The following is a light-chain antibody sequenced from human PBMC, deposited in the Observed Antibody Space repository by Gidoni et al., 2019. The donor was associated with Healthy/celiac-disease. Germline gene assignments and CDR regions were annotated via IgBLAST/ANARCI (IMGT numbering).Light chain of an antibody. Sequence: QSALTQPASVSVSPGQSITISCTGTSSDVGGYTYVSWYQQHTGKAPKLMIYEVSNRHAGVSNRFSGYKSGNTASLTIAGLQAEDEADYYCSSYTSSSTPYVFGTGTKVTV. CDR3: SSYTSSSTPYV. CDR2: EVS. CDR1: SSDVGGYTY. J-gene: IGLJ1*01. V-gene: IGLV2-14*01.